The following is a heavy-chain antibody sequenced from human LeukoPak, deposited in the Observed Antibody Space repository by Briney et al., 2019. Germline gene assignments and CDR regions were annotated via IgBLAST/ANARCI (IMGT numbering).Heavy chain of an antibody. Sequence: SQTLSLTCTVSGGSISSGGYYWSWIRQPPGKGLEWIGYIYHSGSTYYNPSLKSRVTISVDTSKNQFSLKLSSVTAADTAVYYCARDQLRWEPTMGLYYYYGMDVWGQGTTVTVSS. V-gene: IGHV4-30-2*01. CDR3: ARDQLRWEPTMGLYYYYGMDV. J-gene: IGHJ6*02. CDR1: GGSISSGGYY. D-gene: IGHD1-26*01. CDR2: IYHSGST.